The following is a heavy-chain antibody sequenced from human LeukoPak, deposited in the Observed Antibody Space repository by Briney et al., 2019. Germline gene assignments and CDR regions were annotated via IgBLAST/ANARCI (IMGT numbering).Heavy chain of an antibody. V-gene: IGHV3-7*01. J-gene: IGHJ4*02. CDR2: IKPDGSAQ. Sequence: QPGGSLRLSCAASGFAFSNSWMSWVRQAPGKGLEWVATIKPDGSAQYYVDSVKGRFTISRDNAKNSLYLQMNSLRAEDTAVYYCARGPPFDYWGQGTLLTVSS. CDR1: GFAFSNSW. CDR3: ARGPPFDY.